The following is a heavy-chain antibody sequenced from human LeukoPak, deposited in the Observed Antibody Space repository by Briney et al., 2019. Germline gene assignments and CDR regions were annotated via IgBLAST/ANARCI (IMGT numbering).Heavy chain of an antibody. J-gene: IGHJ4*02. Sequence: SETLSLTCTVSGGSISSYYWSWIRQPPGKGLEWIGYIYYSGSTNYNPSLKSRVTISVDTSKNQFSLKLRSVTAADTAVYYCARFTDGYGLDYWGQGTLVTVSS. CDR2: IYYSGST. CDR3: ARFTDGYGLDY. CDR1: GGSISSYY. D-gene: IGHD5-24*01. V-gene: IGHV4-59*08.